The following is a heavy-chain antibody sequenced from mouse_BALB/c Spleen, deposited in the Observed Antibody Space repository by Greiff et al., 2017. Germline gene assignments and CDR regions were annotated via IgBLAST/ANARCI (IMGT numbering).Heavy chain of an antibody. CDR3: AGGGYYGYFDY. CDR2: IYPGNVNT. J-gene: IGHJ2*01. V-gene: IGHV1S56*01. CDR1: GYTFTSYY. D-gene: IGHD1-1*01. Sequence: VQLQQSGPELVKPGASVRISCKASGYTFTSYYIHWVKQRPGQGLEWIGWIYPGNVNTKYNEKFKGKATLTADKSSSTAYMQLSSLTSEDSAVYFCAGGGYYGYFDYWGQGTTLTVSS.